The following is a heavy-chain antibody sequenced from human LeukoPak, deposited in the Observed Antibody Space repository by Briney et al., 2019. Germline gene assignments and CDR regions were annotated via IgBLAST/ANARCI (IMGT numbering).Heavy chain of an antibody. CDR1: GFTFSSYA. Sequence: GGSLRLSCAASGFTFSSYAMHWVRQAPGKGLEWVAVISYDGSNKYYADSVKGRFTFSRDNSKNTLYLQMNSLRAEDTAVYYCARDRVSVGTVTTPGYWGQGTLVTVSS. D-gene: IGHD4-17*01. V-gene: IGHV3-30*04. CDR2: ISYDGSNK. J-gene: IGHJ4*02. CDR3: ARDRVSVGTVTTPGY.